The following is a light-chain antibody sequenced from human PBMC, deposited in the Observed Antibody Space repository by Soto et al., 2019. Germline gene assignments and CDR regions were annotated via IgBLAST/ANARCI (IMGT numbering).Light chain of an antibody. Sequence: DIVMTQSPDSLAVSLGERATINCKSSQSVLYSSNNKIYLAWYQQKPGQPPKLLIYWASTRESGVPDRFSGSVSGTDFTLTISSLQAEDVAVYYCQQYYRPWTFGQGTKVEIK. CDR2: WAS. CDR3: QQYYRPWT. V-gene: IGKV4-1*01. CDR1: QSVLYSSNNKIY. J-gene: IGKJ1*01.